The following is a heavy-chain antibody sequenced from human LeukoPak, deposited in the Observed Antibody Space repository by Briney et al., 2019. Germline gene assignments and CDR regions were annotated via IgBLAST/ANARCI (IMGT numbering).Heavy chain of an antibody. D-gene: IGHD6-19*01. Sequence: SETLSLTCTVAGDSVSSVTDYWAWIRQPPGKGLEWIASADYSGGTYYNPSLESRVAISADMSKKQISLTLTSVTGGDTAVYYCAGERGEEYSSGWYKTNYFDNWGQGIRVTVSS. J-gene: IGHJ4*02. CDR2: ADYSGGT. V-gene: IGHV4-39*07. CDR1: GDSVSSVTDY. CDR3: AGERGEEYSSGWYKTNYFDN.